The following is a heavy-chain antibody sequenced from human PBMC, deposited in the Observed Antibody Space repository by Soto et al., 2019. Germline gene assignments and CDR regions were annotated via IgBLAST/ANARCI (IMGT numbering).Heavy chain of an antibody. J-gene: IGHJ4*02. D-gene: IGHD6-13*01. Sequence: PGESLKISCKASGYSFTSYWITWVRQMPGKGLEWMGRIGPSDSYTNYSPSFQGHVTISADKSISTAYLQWSSLKASDTAMYYCARLPLAAAYSDANSWGQGTLVTVSS. CDR1: GYSFTSYW. V-gene: IGHV5-10-1*01. CDR3: ARLPLAAAYSDANS. CDR2: IGPSDSYT.